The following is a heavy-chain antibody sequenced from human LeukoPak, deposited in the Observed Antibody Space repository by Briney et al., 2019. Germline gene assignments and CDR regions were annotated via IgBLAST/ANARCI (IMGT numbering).Heavy chain of an antibody. CDR3: AKDIYYYGSGSRITQFDY. CDR2: ISWNSGSI. D-gene: IGHD3-10*01. Sequence: PGRSLRLSCAASGSTFDDYAMHWVRQAPGKGLEWVSGISWNSGSIGYADSVKGRFTISRDNARNSLYLQMNSLRTEDTALYYCAKDIYYYGSGSRITQFDYWGQGTLVTVSS. J-gene: IGHJ4*02. CDR1: GSTFDDYA. V-gene: IGHV3-9*01.